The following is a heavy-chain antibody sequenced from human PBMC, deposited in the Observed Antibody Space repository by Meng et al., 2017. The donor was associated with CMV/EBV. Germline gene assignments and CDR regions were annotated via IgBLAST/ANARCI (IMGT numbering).Heavy chain of an antibody. CDR2: IYYSGST. CDR3: ARVDIVVVGGYGMDV. D-gene: IGHD2-2*01. V-gene: IGHV4-39*07. J-gene: IGHJ6*02. CDR1: GGSISSSSYY. Sequence: GSLRLSCTVSGGSISSSSYYWGWIRQPPGKGLEWIGSIYYSGSTYYNPSLKSRVTISVDTSKNQFSLKLSSVTAADTAVYYCARVDIVVVGGYGMDVWGQGTTVTVSS.